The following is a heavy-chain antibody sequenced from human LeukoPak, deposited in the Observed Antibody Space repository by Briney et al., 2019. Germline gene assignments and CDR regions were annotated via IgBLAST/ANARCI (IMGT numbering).Heavy chain of an antibody. V-gene: IGHV4-59*01. CDR3: ARDRGAVAGFDY. J-gene: IGHJ4*02. CDR1: AGSISGYY. D-gene: IGHD6-19*01. CDR2: IYYSWST. Sequence: KTSETLSLTCTGPAGSISGYYWSWIRQPPGKGLEWIGHIYYSWSTNYNSSLKSRVTASVVTSKNQFSLKLSPVTASASPLYYCARDRGAVAGFDYWGQGTLVTVSS.